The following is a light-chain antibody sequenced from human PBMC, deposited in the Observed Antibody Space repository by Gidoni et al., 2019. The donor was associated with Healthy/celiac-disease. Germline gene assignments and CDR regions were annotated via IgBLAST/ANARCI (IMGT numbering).Light chain of an antibody. Sequence: QSALPPPRSVSGSPGQSGTISCTGTSSDVVGYNYVSWYPPHPGKAPKLMIYDVSKRPSGVPDRFSGSKSGNTASLTISGLQAEDEADYYCCSYAGSYTLVFGGGTKLTVL. CDR3: CSYAGSYTLV. V-gene: IGLV2-11*01. J-gene: IGLJ2*01. CDR1: SSDVVGYNY. CDR2: DVS.